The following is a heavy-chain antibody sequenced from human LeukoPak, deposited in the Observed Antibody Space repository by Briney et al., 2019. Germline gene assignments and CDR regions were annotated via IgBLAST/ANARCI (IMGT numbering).Heavy chain of an antibody. CDR3: AKDRHGVTS. J-gene: IGHJ4*02. D-gene: IGHD3-3*01. Sequence: GGSLRLSCAASGFTFSTYAMSWARQAPGKGLEWVSVISSSGGSTFYADSVKGRFTISRDNSKNTLFLQMNTLRAEDTAIYYCAKDRHGVTSGGQGTLVTVSS. CDR1: GFTFSTYA. CDR2: ISSSGGST. V-gene: IGHV3-23*01.